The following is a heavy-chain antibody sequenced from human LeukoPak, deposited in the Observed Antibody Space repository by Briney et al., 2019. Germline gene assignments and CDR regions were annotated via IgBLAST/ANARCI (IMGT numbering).Heavy chain of an antibody. CDR1: GGSISSGDYY. J-gene: IGHJ6*02. CDR2: IYYSGST. Sequence: SETLSLTCTVSGGSISSGDYYWSWIRQPPGKGLEWIGYIYYSGSTYYNPSLNSRVTISVGTSKDQFSLKLSSVTAADTAVYYCARYLGSYYYYGMDVWGQGTTVTVSS. CDR3: ARYLGSYYYYGMDV. V-gene: IGHV4-30-4*01. D-gene: IGHD1-26*01.